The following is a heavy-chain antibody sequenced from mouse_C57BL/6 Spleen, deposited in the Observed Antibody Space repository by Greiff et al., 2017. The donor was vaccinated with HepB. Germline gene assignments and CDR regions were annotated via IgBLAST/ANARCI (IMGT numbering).Heavy chain of an antibody. J-gene: IGHJ3*01. V-gene: IGHV3-6*01. CDR2: ISYDGSN. CDR1: GYSITSGYY. D-gene: IGHD1-1*01. Sequence: VQLKESGPGLVKPSQSLSLTCSVTGYSITSGYYWNWIRQFPGNKLEWMGYISYDGSNNYNPSLKNRISITRDTSKNQFFLKLNSVTTEDTATYYCASGAYGSSSWFAYWGQGTLVTVSA. CDR3: ASGAYGSSSWFAY.